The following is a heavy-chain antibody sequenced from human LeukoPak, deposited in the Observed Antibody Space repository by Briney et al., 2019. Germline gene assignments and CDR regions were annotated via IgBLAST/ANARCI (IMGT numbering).Heavy chain of an antibody. J-gene: IGHJ6*02. D-gene: IGHD3-10*01. Sequence: SETLSLTCTVSGGSINSYYWSWIRQPPGKGLEWIGYIYYSGSTNYNPSLESRVTISVDTSRNQFSLKLTSVTAADTAVYYCARRRYASGSYYNPVNYGMDVWGQGITVTVSS. CDR2: IYYSGST. V-gene: IGHV4-59*08. CDR1: GGSINSYY. CDR3: ARRRYASGSYYNPVNYGMDV.